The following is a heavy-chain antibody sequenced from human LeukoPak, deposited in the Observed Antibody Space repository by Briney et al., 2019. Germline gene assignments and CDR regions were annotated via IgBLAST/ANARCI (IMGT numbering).Heavy chain of an antibody. CDR3: LTPAGWVNY. Sequence: GTSLRLSCAASGFSFSSYGMHWVRQAPGKGLEWVAVIWFDGSNKYYADSVKGGFTISRDNSKNTLYMQMNSLRAEDTGVYYCLTPAGWVNYWSQGTLVTVSS. D-gene: IGHD1-14*01. CDR1: GFSFSSYG. CDR2: IWFDGSNK. V-gene: IGHV3-33*01. J-gene: IGHJ4*02.